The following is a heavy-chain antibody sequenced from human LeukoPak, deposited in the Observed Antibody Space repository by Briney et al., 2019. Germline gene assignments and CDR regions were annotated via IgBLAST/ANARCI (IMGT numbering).Heavy chain of an antibody. CDR2: INPNSGGT. V-gene: IGHV1-2*02. D-gene: IGHD3-10*01. CDR3: ARDPLLLWFGELSKTYFDY. J-gene: IGHJ4*02. Sequence: ASVKVSCKASGGTFSSYAISWVRQAPGQGLEWMGWINPNSGGTNYAQKFQGRVTMTRDTSISTAYMELSRLRSDDTAVYYCARDPLLLWFGELSKTYFDYWGQGTLVTVSS. CDR1: GGTFSSYA.